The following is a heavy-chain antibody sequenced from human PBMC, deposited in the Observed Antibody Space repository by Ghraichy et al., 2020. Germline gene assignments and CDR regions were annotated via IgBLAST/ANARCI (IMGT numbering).Heavy chain of an antibody. CDR3: ARQRGRIYNESSGNFDY. J-gene: IGHJ4*02. D-gene: IGHD3-22*01. CDR2: ISYSGNT. V-gene: IGHV4-39*01. Sequence: SETLSLTCSFSGGSISSTSYYWGWIRQPPGKGLEWLGSISYSGNTYYNPSLKSRVIISVDMSKNQFSLKLSSVTAADAAVYYCARQRGRIYNESSGNFDYWGQGTLVTVSS. CDR1: GGSISSTSYY.